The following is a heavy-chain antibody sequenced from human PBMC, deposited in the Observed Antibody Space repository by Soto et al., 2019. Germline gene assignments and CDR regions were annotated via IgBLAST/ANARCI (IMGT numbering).Heavy chain of an antibody. Sequence: PSETLSLTCTVSGGSISSNYWTWIRQPPGKGLEWIGYVYNSGSTDYNPSLKSRVTISEDTSKSQFSLKVNSMTAADTAVYYCARYRREAVAGYTLDNWGQGILVTVSS. D-gene: IGHD6-13*01. J-gene: IGHJ4*02. CDR3: ARYRREAVAGYTLDN. V-gene: IGHV4-59*01. CDR1: GGSISSNY. CDR2: VYNSGST.